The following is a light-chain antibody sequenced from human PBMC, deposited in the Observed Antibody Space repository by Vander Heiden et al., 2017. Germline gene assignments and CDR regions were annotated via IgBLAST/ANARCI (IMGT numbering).Light chain of an antibody. Sequence: EIVMTPSPATLSVSPGESATLSCRASQSVSSNLAWYQQKPGQAPRLLIYGASTRATGIPARFSGSGSGTEFTLTISSLQSEDFAVYYCQQYNNWLGTFGQGTKVEIK. V-gene: IGKV3-15*01. CDR1: QSVSSN. J-gene: IGKJ1*01. CDR2: GAS. CDR3: QQYNNWLGT.